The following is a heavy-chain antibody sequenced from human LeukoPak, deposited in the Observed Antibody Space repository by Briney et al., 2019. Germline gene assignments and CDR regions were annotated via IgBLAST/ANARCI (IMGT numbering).Heavy chain of an antibody. CDR2: TYYRSKLYN. V-gene: IGHV6-1*01. CDR3: ARISGGYSYGDDAFDI. Sequence: SQTLSLTCAISGDSVSSNSAAWNWIRQASSRGLEWLGRTYYRSKLYNDYAVSVKSRITINPDTSKNQFSLQLNSVTPEDTAVYYCARISGGYSYGDDAFDIWGQGTMVTVSS. J-gene: IGHJ3*02. CDR1: GDSVSSNSAA. D-gene: IGHD5-18*01.